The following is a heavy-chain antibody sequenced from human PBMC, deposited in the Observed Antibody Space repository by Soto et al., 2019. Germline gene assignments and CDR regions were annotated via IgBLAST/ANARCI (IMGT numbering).Heavy chain of an antibody. J-gene: IGHJ6*02. CDR3: AGAHIVVVPAAIPYYYYGMDV. CDR2: IIPIFGTA. V-gene: IGHV1-69*06. Sequence: GASVKVSCKASGGTFSSYAISWVRQAPGQGLEWMGGIIPIFGTANYAQKFKGRVTITADKSTSTDYMELSSLRSEDTAVYYCAGAHIVVVPAAIPYYYYGMDVWGQGTTVTVSS. D-gene: IGHD2-2*01. CDR1: GGTFSSYA.